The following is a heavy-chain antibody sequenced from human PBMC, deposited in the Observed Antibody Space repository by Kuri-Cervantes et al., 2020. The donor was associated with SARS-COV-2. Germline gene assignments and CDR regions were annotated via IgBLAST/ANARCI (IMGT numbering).Heavy chain of an antibody. Sequence: ASVKVSCKASSYSFRSYGIIWVRQAPGQGLEWMTWINSYNNQIESSQNFQGRVTMTTDTSTSTASMELRSLKYDDTAVYYCARAHFDPYIWGSYLIDYWGQGTLVTVSS. CDR3: ARAHFDPYIWGSYLIDY. CDR2: INSYNNQI. D-gene: IGHD3-16*02. V-gene: IGHV1-18*04. J-gene: IGHJ4*02. CDR1: SYSFRSYG.